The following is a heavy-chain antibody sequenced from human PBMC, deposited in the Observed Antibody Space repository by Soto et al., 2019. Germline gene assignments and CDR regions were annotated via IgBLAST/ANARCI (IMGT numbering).Heavy chain of an antibody. CDR3: ARGRFAYTNSRSPMDV. D-gene: IGHD3-16*01. V-gene: IGHV1-69*12. CDR1: GGTFNSYA. Sequence: QVQLVQSGAEVKKPGSSVRVSCKASGGTFNSYAISWVRQAPRQGLEWMGGIIPVFGTANYAQKFQGRVTITADESTSTAYMELSSLNSEDTAVYYCARGRFAYTNSRSPMDVWGQGTTVTVSS. J-gene: IGHJ6*02. CDR2: IIPVFGTA.